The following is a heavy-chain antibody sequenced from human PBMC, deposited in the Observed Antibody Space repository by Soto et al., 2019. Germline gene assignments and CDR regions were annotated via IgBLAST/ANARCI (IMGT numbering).Heavy chain of an antibody. V-gene: IGHV1-46*01. CDR3: AREGSSTDYYYYGMDV. CDR2: INPSGGIT. Sequence: ASVKVSCKASGYTLTSYYLHWVRQAPGQGPEWMGIINPSGGITNDAQKFQDRVTMTSDTSTSTVYMELSSLRSEDTAVYYCAREGSSTDYYYYGMDVWGQGTTVTVSS. J-gene: IGHJ6*02. CDR1: GYTLTSYY. D-gene: IGHD6-13*01.